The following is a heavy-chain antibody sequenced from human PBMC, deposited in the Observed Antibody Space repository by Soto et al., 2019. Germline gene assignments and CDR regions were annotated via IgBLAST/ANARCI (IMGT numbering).Heavy chain of an antibody. Sequence: EVQLVESGGGLVQPGGSLRLSCAASGFTFSDHYMDWVRQAPGKGLEWVAGTRNNANSYTTEYAASVKGRFTISRDDSKDSLDLQIDSLKTEDTAVSYCARWGYGRLRPKCPEYCYWDLWGRRSLVAVSS. CDR1: GFTFSDHY. CDR3: ARWGYGRLRPKCPEYCYWDL. D-gene: IGHD5-12*01. CDR2: TRNNANSYTT. V-gene: IGHV3-72*01. J-gene: IGHJ2*01.